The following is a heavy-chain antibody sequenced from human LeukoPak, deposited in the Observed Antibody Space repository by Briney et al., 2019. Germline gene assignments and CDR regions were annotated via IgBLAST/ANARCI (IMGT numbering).Heavy chain of an antibody. Sequence: GGSLRLSCAASGFTFSSYGMHWVRQAPGKGLEWVAFIRYDGSNKYYADSVKGRFTISRDNSKNTLYLQMNNLRAEDTAVYYCAKDLAGGDILTGLRFDYWGQGTLVTVSS. CDR1: GFTFSSYG. CDR2: IRYDGSNK. V-gene: IGHV3-30*02. J-gene: IGHJ4*02. CDR3: AKDLAGGDILTGLRFDY. D-gene: IGHD3-9*01.